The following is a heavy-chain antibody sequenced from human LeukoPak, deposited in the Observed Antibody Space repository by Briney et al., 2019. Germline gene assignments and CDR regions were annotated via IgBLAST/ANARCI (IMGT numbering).Heavy chain of an antibody. CDR3: ARVRYRSFDY. CDR1: GGSISSGGYY. V-gene: IGHV4-30-2*01. D-gene: IGHD1-1*01. Sequence: PSETLSLTCTVSGGSISSGGYYWSWIRQPPGKGLEWIGYIYHSGSTYYNPSLKSRVTISVDRSKNQFSLKLSSVTAADTAVYYCARVRYRSFDYWGQGTLVTVSS. CDR2: IYHSGST. J-gene: IGHJ4*02.